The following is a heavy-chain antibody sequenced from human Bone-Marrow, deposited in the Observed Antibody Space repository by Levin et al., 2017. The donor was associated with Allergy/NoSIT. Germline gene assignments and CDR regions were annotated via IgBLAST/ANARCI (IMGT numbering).Heavy chain of an antibody. CDR2: FSQDRDNT. Sequence: GESLKISCAASGFTFSIYGLHWVRQAPGKGLEWVATFSQDRDNTYYADSVKGRFTISRDNSKNMLYLHVNSLRLEDTAVYYCARDMMGFYYGMDVWGQGTTVIVS. V-gene: IGHV3-30*03. J-gene: IGHJ6*02. CDR1: GFTFSIYG. CDR3: ARDMMGFYYGMDV. D-gene: IGHD3-16*01.